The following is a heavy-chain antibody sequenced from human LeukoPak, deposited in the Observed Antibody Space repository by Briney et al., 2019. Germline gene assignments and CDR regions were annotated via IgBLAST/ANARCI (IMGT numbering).Heavy chain of an antibody. CDR2: IIPILGIA. CDR3: GRDNSGVCGGDCFYYYYYGMDV. CDR1: GATFTSYA. Sequence: SVKLSCTASGATFTSYAISWVRQAPGQGLEWMGGIIPILGIANYAHKFPGRVTITADKSTSTAYLELSSLRSEDTAVYYCGRDNSGVCGGDCFYYYYYGMDVWGQGTTVTVSS. V-gene: IGHV1-69*10. J-gene: IGHJ6*02. D-gene: IGHD2-21*02.